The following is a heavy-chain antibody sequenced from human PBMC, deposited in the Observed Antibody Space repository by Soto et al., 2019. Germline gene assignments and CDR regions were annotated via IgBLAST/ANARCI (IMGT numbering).Heavy chain of an antibody. CDR2: IIPIFGTA. CDR3: ARGIVGTMVRGAFNY. D-gene: IGHD3-10*01. CDR1: GGTFSSYA. Sequence: ASVKVSCKASGGTFSSYAISWVRQAPGQGLEWMGGIIPIFGTANYAQKFQGRVTITADESTSTAYMELSSLRSEDTAVYYCARGIVGTMVRGAFNYWGQGTPVTVSS. J-gene: IGHJ4*02. V-gene: IGHV1-69*13.